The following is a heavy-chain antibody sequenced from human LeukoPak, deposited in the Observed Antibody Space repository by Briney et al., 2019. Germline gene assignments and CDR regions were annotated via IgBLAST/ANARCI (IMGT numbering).Heavy chain of an antibody. CDR3: ARDLLLVVPAAISWFDP. J-gene: IGHJ5*02. CDR2: IYYSGST. CDR1: GGSISSSSYY. D-gene: IGHD2-2*01. Sequence: SETLSLTCTVSGGSISSSSYYWGWIRQPPGKGLEWIGSIYYSGSTYYNPSLKSRVTISVDTSKNQFSLKLSSVTAADTAVYYCARDLLLVVPAAISWFDPWGQGTLVTVSS. V-gene: IGHV4-39*07.